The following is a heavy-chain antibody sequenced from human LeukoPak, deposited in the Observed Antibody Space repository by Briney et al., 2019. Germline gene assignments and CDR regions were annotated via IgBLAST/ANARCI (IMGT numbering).Heavy chain of an antibody. CDR3: AREAVSDAFDI. CDR2: INPSGGST. D-gene: IGHD3-16*02. CDR1: GYTFTSYY. Sequence: ASVKVSRKASGYTFTSYYMHWLRQAPGQGLEWMGIINPSGGSTSYAQKFQGRVTMTRDTSTSTVYMELSSLRSEDTAVYYCAREAVSDAFDIWGQGTMVTVSS. V-gene: IGHV1-46*01. J-gene: IGHJ3*02.